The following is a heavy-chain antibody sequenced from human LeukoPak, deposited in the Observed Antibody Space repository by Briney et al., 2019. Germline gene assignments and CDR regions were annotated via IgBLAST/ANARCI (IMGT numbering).Heavy chain of an antibody. Sequence: GRSLRLSCAASGFTFSSYAMHWVRQAPGKGLEWVAVISYDGSNKYYADSVKGRFTISRDNSKNTLYLQMNSLRAEDTAVYYCARDHYDFDAFDIWGQGTMVTVSS. D-gene: IGHD3-3*01. CDR1: GFTFSSYA. J-gene: IGHJ3*02. CDR2: ISYDGSNK. CDR3: ARDHYDFDAFDI. V-gene: IGHV3-30-3*01.